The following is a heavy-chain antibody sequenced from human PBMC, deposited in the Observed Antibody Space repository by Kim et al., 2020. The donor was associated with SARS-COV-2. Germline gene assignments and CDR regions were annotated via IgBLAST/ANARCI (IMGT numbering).Heavy chain of an antibody. D-gene: IGHD1-26*01. CDR3: TTDHIVGATAIDY. J-gene: IGHJ4*02. V-gene: IGHV3-15*01. Sequence: GGSLRLSCAASGFTFSNAWMSWVRQAPGKGLEWVGRIKSKTDGGTTDYAAPVKGRFTISRDDSKNTLYLQMNSLKTEDTAVYYCTTDHIVGATAIDYWGQRTLGTISS. CDR1: GFTFSNAW. CDR2: IKSKTDGGTT.